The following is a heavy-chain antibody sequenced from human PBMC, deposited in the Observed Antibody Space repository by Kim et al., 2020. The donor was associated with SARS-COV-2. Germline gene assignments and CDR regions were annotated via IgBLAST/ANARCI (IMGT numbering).Heavy chain of an antibody. Sequence: ASVKVSCKASGYTFINYAMHWVRQAPGQRPEWMGWINPANGDTRYSQNFQGRVTTTRDTSATTVYMELTALRSEDTAVYYCARGQFGSMSNNWFDSWGQGTLATVSS. CDR1: GYTFINYA. D-gene: IGHD3-10*01. V-gene: IGHV1-3*01. CDR3: ARGQFGSMSNNWFDS. J-gene: IGHJ5*01. CDR2: INPANGDT.